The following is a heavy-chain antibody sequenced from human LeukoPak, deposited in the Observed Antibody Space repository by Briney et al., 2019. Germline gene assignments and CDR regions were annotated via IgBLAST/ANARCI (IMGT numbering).Heavy chain of an antibody. CDR3: ARDRHKLVDIVAGILDY. D-gene: IGHD5-12*01. J-gene: IGHJ4*02. CDR1: GFTFSSYW. CDR2: IKQDGSEK. Sequence: PGGSLRLSCAASGFTFSSYWMSWVRQAPGKGLEWVANIKQDGSEKYYVDSVKGRFTISRDNAKNSLYPQMNSLRAEDTAAYYCARDRHKLVDIVAGILDYWGQGTLAPSPQ. V-gene: IGHV3-7*03.